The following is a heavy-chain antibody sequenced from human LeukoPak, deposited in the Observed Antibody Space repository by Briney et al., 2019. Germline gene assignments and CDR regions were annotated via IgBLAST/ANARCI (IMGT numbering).Heavy chain of an antibody. D-gene: IGHD3-3*01. V-gene: IGHV3-43*01. J-gene: IGHJ4*02. CDR2: ISWDGGST. CDR3: TKKGSTMTTSFAY. Sequence: PGGSLRLSCAASGFTFDDYTMHWVRQAPGKGLEWVSLISWDGGSTYYADSVKGRFTISRDNAKNSLYLQMNSLRAEDTAVYYCTKKGSTMTTSFAYWGQGTLVTVSS. CDR1: GFTFDDYT.